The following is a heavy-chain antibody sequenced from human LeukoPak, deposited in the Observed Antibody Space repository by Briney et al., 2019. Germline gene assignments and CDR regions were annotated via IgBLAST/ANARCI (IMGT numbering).Heavy chain of an antibody. CDR1: GFSFDDLG. CDR2: INLNGAST. V-gene: IGHV3-20*04. D-gene: IGHD6-6*01. J-gene: IGHJ6*03. Sequence: PGGSLRLACAASGFSFDDLGMTWVRQLPGKGLEWVAGINLNGASTGYADSVRGRFTISRDNAKNSLYLQMNSLRAEDTALYYCARAVCPTIKFCDSSYFMDVWGKGTTVNVS. CDR3: ARAVCPTIKFCDSSYFMDV.